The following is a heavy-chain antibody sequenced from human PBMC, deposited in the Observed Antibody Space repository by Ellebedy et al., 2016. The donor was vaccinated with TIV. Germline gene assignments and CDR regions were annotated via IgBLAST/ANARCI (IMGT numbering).Heavy chain of an antibody. D-gene: IGHD1-1*01. J-gene: IGHJ4*02. CDR1: GFTFSNYG. CDR2: ISHDGTKK. CDR3: AKDLWNDRIQLGLGDY. V-gene: IGHV3-30*18. Sequence: PGGSLRLSCIASGFTFSNYGMHWVRQAPGKGLEWVAVISHDGTKKYSADSVKGRFTISRDNSKNTLYLQMNSLRDEDMAVYYCAKDLWNDRIQLGLGDYWGQGTLVTVSS.